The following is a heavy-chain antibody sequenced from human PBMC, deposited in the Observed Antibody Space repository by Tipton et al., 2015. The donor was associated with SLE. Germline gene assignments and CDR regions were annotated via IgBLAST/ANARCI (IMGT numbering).Heavy chain of an antibody. V-gene: IGHV3-23*01. CDR3: AKEKGIAAAGLNY. CDR1: GFAFSFHT. J-gene: IGHJ4*02. CDR2: VTNSGGTT. D-gene: IGHD6-13*01. Sequence: SLRLSCTASGFAFSFHTMTWVRQAPGKGLEWVSGVTNSGGTTWYADSVKGRFTISRDNSKNTLYLQMNSLRAEDTAVYYCAKEKGIAAAGLNYWGQGTLVTVSS.